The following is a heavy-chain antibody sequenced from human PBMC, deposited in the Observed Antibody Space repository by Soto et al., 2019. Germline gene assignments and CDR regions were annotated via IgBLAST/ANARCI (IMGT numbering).Heavy chain of an antibody. CDR1: GFTIGADG. J-gene: IGHJ6*03. CDR3: ARDVGSGNYYKGVYYYYYMDV. Sequence: EVQVVESGGGLVQPGASLRLSCAASGFTIGADGFHWVRQAPGQALEYISALSRYGGNIYYANSVKGRFTISRDNSKNTLYRQMGSLRAEDMGVYYCARDVGSGNYYKGVYYYYYMDVWGKGTTVTVSS. V-gene: IGHV3-64*01. D-gene: IGHD3-10*01. CDR2: LSRYGGNI.